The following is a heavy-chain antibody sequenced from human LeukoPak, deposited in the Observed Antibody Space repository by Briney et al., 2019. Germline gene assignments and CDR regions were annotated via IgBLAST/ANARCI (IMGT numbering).Heavy chain of an antibody. J-gene: IGHJ4*02. CDR1: GGSISSGSYY. V-gene: IGHV4-61*02. CDR3: ARGGSNYYGSGFTWDY. Sequence: SETLSLTCTVSGGSISSGSYYWSWIRQPAGKGLEWIGRIYTSGSTNYNPSLKSRVTISVDTSKNQFSLKLSSVTAADTAVYYCARGGSNYYGSGFTWDYWGQGTLVTVSS. CDR2: IYTSGST. D-gene: IGHD3-10*01.